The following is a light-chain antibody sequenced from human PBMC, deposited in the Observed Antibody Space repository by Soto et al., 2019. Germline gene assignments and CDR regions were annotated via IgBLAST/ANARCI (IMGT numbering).Light chain of an antibody. CDR1: VGDIGFYNY. Sequence: QSVLTQPASVSRPPGHSITISFTGTVGDIGFYNYVSWYQQHPGKAPKLLIYGVANRPSGVSARFSGSKSGSTAPLTISGLQAEDEADYYCCSYAHGSIYVFGTGTKVTVL. CDR3: CSYAHGSIYV. CDR2: GVA. J-gene: IGLJ1*01. V-gene: IGLV2-14*01.